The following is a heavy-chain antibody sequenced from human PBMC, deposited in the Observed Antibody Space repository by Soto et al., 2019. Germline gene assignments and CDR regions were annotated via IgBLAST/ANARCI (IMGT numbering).Heavy chain of an antibody. D-gene: IGHD7-27*01. V-gene: IGHV4-31*03. J-gene: IGHJ4*02. CDR3: AKNWNWGSLVH. CDR2: IYYSGIT. Sequence: SETLCLTCTVSGGSISSGGYYWNWIRQHPGKGLEWIGYIYYSGITYYNPSLKSRVTISVDTSKNQFSLKLSSVTAADTAVYYCAKNWNWGSLVHWGQGTLVTVSS. CDR1: GGSISSGGYY.